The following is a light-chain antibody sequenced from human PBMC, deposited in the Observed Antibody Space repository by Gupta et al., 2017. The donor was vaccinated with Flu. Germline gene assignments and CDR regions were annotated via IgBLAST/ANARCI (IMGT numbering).Light chain of an antibody. CDR2: WAS. CDR3: HQYYNSPLT. V-gene: IGKV4-1*01. J-gene: IGKJ4*01. CDR1: QNIFYSSNNKNY. Sequence: SLGERATINCKSTQNIFYSSNNKNYLAWYQQKPGQSPKLLIYWASTRASGVPDRFSGSGSGTDFTLTISNLQAEDVAVYYCHQYYNSPLTFGGGTKVEIK.